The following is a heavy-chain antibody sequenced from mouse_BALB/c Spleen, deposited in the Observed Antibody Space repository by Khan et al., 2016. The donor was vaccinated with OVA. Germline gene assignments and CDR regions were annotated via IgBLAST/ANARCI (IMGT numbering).Heavy chain of an antibody. V-gene: IGHV1S81*02. Sequence: QVQLQQSGAELVKAGASVKMSCKASGYTFTSYWMHWVKQRLGQGLEWFAETSPTNGRTYYNEKFKSKATLTVDKSSSTAYMLLSGPTFEDSAVYYCARSKKIVATYFDYGGQGTTLTVSS. CDR2: TSPTNGRT. D-gene: IGHD1-1*01. J-gene: IGHJ2*01. CDR1: GYTFTSYW. CDR3: ARSKKIVATYFDY.